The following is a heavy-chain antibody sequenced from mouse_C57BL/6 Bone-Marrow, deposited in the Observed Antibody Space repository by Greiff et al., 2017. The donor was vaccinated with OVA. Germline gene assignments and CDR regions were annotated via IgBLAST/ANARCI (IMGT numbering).Heavy chain of an antibody. D-gene: IGHD2-5*01. J-gene: IGHJ2*01. CDR3: SRTTIVTNYFDY. Sequence: QVQLKESGAELAKPGASVKLSCKASGFTFTSYWLHWVNQRPGQGLEWIGYINPSCGYTNSTQKFKDRGTLTADKASITAYMQLSSLTYEDSAVYYCSRTTIVTNYFDYWGQGTTLTVSS. CDR1: GFTFTSYW. V-gene: IGHV1-7*01. CDR2: INPSCGYT.